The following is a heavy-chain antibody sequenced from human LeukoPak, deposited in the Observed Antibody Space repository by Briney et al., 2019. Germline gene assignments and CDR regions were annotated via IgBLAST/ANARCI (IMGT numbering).Heavy chain of an antibody. CDR2: IYYRGST. D-gene: IGHD1-26*01. CDR1: GGAISGHY. V-gene: IGHV4-59*08. CDR3: ARRGGSGSSYCFDP. Sequence: KSSETLSLTCTVSGGAISGHYWSWVRQPPGKGLESIGYIYYRGSTLYNPSLNSRVTISLDTSKSQFSLRLSSVTVADTAVYYCARRGGSGSSYCFDPWGQGTLVTVSS. J-gene: IGHJ5*02.